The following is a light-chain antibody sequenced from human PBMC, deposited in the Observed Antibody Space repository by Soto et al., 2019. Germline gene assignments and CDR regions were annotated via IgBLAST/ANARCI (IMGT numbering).Light chain of an antibody. Sequence: DIQMTQSPSTLSASVEDRVTITCRASQSISSWLAWYQQKPGKAPKLLIYKASSLESGVPSRFSGSGSWTEFTLTISSLQPDDFATYYCQQYNSYPWTFGQGTKVEIK. V-gene: IGKV1-5*03. CDR2: KAS. CDR1: QSISSW. J-gene: IGKJ1*01. CDR3: QQYNSYPWT.